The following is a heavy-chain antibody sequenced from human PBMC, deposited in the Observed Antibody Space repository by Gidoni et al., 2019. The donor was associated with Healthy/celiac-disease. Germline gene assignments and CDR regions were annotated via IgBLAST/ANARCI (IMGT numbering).Heavy chain of an antibody. J-gene: IGHJ6*02. CDR2: IYYSGST. V-gene: IGHV4-30-4*01. CDR1: GGSISSGDYY. CDR3: ARVHTLYDFWSGYYDYYYYGMDV. Sequence: QVQLQESGPGLVKPSQTLSLTCTVSGGSISSGDYYWSWIRQPPGKGLEWIGYIYYSGSTYYNPSLKSRVTISVDTSKNQFSLKLSSVTAADTAVYYCARVHTLYDFWSGYYDYYYYGMDVWGQGTTVTVSS. D-gene: IGHD3-3*01.